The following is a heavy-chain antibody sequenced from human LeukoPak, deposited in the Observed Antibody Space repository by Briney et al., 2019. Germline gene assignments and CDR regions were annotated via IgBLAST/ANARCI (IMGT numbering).Heavy chain of an antibody. J-gene: IGHJ4*02. V-gene: IGHV3-43*02. Sequence: AGSLRLSRVASGLPIADFAMHWVRQAPGTGLEWVSLISGDGVSTFYADSVKGRFSISRDNSKNSMHLEMKSLRTENAAMYYCAKESGKFDYWGEGTPVAVSS. CDR1: GLPIADFA. CDR2: ISGDGVST. CDR3: AKESGKFDY.